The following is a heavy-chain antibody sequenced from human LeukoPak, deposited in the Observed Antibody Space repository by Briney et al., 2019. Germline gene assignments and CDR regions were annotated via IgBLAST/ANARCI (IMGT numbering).Heavy chain of an antibody. Sequence: SETLSLTCAVSGGSISSGGYSWSWIRQPPGKGLEWIGYIYHSGSTYYNPSLKSRVTISVDRSKNQFSLKLSSVTAADTAVYYCARGVSSDYHSYYPHDAFDIWGQGTMVTVSS. V-gene: IGHV4-30-2*01. CDR1: GGSISSGGYS. CDR2: IYHSGST. CDR3: ARGVSSDYHSYYPHDAFDI. D-gene: IGHD3-22*01. J-gene: IGHJ3*02.